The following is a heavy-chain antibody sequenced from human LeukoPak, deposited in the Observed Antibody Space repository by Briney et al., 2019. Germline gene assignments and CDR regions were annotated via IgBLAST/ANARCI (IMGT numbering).Heavy chain of an antibody. D-gene: IGHD2-21*01. J-gene: IGHJ4*02. CDR3: GREAGGGAYCGGDCYPK. Sequence: GGSLRLSCAASGFTFSSYSMNWVRQAPGKGLEWVSSISSSSSYIYYADSVKGRFTISRDNAKNSLYLQMNSLRAEDTAVYYWGREAGGGAYCGGDCYPKWGQGTLVTVSS. CDR2: ISSSSSYI. V-gene: IGHV3-21*01. CDR1: GFTFSSYS.